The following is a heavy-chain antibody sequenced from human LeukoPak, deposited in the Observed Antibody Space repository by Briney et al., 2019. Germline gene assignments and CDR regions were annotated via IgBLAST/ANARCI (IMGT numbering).Heavy chain of an antibody. D-gene: IGHD4-17*01. CDR3: ARAVHQTTVTTDFDY. CDR2: IYYSGST. Sequence: SETLSLTCTVSGGSISSGDYYWRWIPQPPGKGLEWIGYIYYSGSTYYNPSLKSRVTISVDTSKNQFSLKLSSVTAADTAVYYCARAVHQTTVTTDFDYWGQGTLVTVSS. CDR1: GGSISSGDYY. V-gene: IGHV4-30-4*01. J-gene: IGHJ4*02.